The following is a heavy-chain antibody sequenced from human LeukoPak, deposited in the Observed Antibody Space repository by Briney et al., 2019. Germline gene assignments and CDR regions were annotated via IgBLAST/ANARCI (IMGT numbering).Heavy chain of an antibody. CDR3: AGLLWFGESDYDY. CDR2: IYYSGST. D-gene: IGHD3-10*01. Sequence: SETLSLTCTVSGGSISSSSYYWGWIRQPPGKGLEWIGSIYYSGSTYYNPSLKSRVTISVDTSKNQFSLKLSSVTAADTAVCYCAGLLWFGESDYDYWGQGTLVTVSS. CDR1: GGSISSSSYY. J-gene: IGHJ4*02. V-gene: IGHV4-39*01.